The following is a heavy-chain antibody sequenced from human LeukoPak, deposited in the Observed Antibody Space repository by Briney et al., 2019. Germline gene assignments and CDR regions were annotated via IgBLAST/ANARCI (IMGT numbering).Heavy chain of an antibody. CDR1: GGSISSGGYS. Sequence: SETLSLTCAVSGGSISSGGYSWSWIRQPPGKGLEWIGYIYHSGSTYYNPSLKSRVTISVDRSKNQFSLKLSSVTAADTAVYYCARVAEGDCFDYWGQGTLVTVSS. CDR3: ARVAEGDCFDY. J-gene: IGHJ4*02. CDR2: IYHSGST. V-gene: IGHV4-30-2*01. D-gene: IGHD2-21*02.